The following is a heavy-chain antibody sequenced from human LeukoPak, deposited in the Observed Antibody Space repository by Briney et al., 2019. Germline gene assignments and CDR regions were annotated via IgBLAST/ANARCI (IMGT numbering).Heavy chain of an antibody. Sequence: SQTLSLTCVISGDSVSGSNGAWNWIRQSPSRGLEWLGRTYFTSKWYNDYAVSVKSRITINPDTSKNQLSLQLNSVTPEDTAVYYCARGAYCSGGRCQNWFDPWGQGTLVSVSS. CDR3: ARGAYCSGGRCQNWFDP. D-gene: IGHD2-15*01. J-gene: IGHJ5*02. CDR2: TYFTSKWYN. V-gene: IGHV6-1*01. CDR1: GDSVSGSNGA.